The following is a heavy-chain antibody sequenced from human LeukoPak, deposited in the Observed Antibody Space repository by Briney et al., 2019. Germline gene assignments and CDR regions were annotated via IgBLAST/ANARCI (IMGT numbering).Heavy chain of an antibody. V-gene: IGHV3-30-3*01. CDR3: NFRGYSYGPEADFDY. CDR1: GFTFSSYA. D-gene: IGHD5-18*01. CDR2: ISYDGSNK. Sequence: GGSLRLSCAASGFTFSSYAMYWVRQAPGKGLEWVAVISYDGSNKYYADSEKGRFTISRDNSKNTLYLQMNSLRAEDTAVYYCNFRGYSYGPEADFDYWGQGTLVTVSS. J-gene: IGHJ4*02.